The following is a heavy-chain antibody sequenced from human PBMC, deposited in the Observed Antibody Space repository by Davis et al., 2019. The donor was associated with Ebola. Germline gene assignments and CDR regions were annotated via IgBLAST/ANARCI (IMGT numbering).Heavy chain of an antibody. D-gene: IGHD4-23*01. V-gene: IGHV4-59*04. Sequence: PSETLSLTCTVSGGSISSYYWSWIRQPPGKGLEWTGYIYYSGITYYNPSLKSRVTISVDTSKSQFSLKLSSVTAADTAVYYCARRGGGNSGYFDLWGRGTLVTVSS. CDR2: IYYSGIT. CDR3: ARRGGGNSGYFDL. J-gene: IGHJ2*01. CDR1: GGSISSYY.